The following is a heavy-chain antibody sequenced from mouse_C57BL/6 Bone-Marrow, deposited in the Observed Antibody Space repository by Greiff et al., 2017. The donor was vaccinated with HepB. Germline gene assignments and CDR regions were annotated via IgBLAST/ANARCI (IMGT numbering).Heavy chain of an antibody. Sequence: VQLQQSGAELVKPGASVKISCKASGYAFSSYWMNWVKQRPGKGLEWIGQIYPGDGDTNYNGKFKGKATLTADKSSSTAYLQLSSLTSEDTAVYYCTTEGYYAMDYWGQGTSVTVSS. V-gene: IGHV1-80*01. CDR3: TTEGYYAMDY. CDR1: GYAFSSYW. J-gene: IGHJ4*01. D-gene: IGHD1-1*01. CDR2: IYPGDGDT.